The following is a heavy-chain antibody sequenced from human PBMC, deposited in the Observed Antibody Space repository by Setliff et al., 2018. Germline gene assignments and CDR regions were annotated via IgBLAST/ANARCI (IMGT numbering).Heavy chain of an antibody. V-gene: IGHV1-2*04. CDR3: ARDRDSSGYPYYFDY. CDR1: EYTFTGYY. CDR2: INPNSGGT. Sequence: ASVKVSCKASEYTFTGYYMHWVRQAPGQGLEWMGWINPNSGGTNYAQKFQGWVTMTRDTSISTAYMELSRLRSDDTAVYYCARDRDSSGYPYYFDYWGQGTLVTVSS. D-gene: IGHD3-22*01. J-gene: IGHJ4*02.